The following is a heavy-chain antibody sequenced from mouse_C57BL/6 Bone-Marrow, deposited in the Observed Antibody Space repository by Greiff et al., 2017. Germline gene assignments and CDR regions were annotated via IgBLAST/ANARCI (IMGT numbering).Heavy chain of an antibody. CDR1: GFSFNTYA. D-gene: IGHD1-1*01. CDR3: GRQDYYGSSWDWYFDV. J-gene: IGHJ1*03. V-gene: IGHV10-1*01. CDR2: IRSKSNNYAT. Sequence: EVKLVESGGGLVQPKGSLKLSCAASGFSFNTYAMNWVRQAPGKGLEWVARIRSKSNNYATYYADSVKDRFTISRDDSESMLYLQMNNLKTEDTAMYYCGRQDYYGSSWDWYFDVWGTGTTVTVSS.